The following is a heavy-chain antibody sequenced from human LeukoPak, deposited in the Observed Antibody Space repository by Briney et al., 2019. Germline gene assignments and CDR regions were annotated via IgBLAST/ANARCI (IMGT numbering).Heavy chain of an antibody. CDR3: AKSYNGYESKPDY. CDR2: ISNSGGRT. V-gene: IGHV3-23*01. D-gene: IGHD5-12*01. CDR1: GFTFGSFA. Sequence: GGSLRLSCAASGFTFGSFAMSWVGQAPGKGLEWVSSISNSGGRTLYTDSVQGRFTISRDNSNITLYLQMNSLRAEDTAVYYCAKSYNGYESKPDYWGQGTLVTVPS. J-gene: IGHJ4*02.